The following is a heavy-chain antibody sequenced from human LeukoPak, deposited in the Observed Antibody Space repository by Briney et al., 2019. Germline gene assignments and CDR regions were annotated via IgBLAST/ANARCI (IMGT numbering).Heavy chain of an antibody. V-gene: IGHV1-18*01. CDR3: ARSLKYYDYVWGSYLPFY. CDR1: GYTFTSYG. J-gene: IGHJ4*02. CDR2: ISAYNGNT. Sequence: VSVKVSCKASGYTFTSYGISWVRQAPGQGLEWMGWISAYNGNTNYAQKLQGRVTMTTDTSTSTAYMELRSLRSDDTAVYYCARSLKYYDYVWGSYLPFYWGQGTLVTVSS. D-gene: IGHD3-16*02.